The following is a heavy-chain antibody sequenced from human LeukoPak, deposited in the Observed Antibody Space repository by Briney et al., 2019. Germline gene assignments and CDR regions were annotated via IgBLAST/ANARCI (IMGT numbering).Heavy chain of an antibody. CDR2: IHYNGNKQ. J-gene: IGHJ4*02. V-gene: IGHV3-30*02. CDR3: AKDGRHAYSGYERGYFDY. Sequence: GGSLRLSCAASGFTFSNYDMHWVRQAPGKGLEWVAFIHYNGNKQYYADSVKGRFTISRDNSKNTLYLQINSLRTEDTAMYYCAKDGRHAYSGYERGYFDYWGQGTLVTVSS. D-gene: IGHD5-12*01. CDR1: GFTFSNYD.